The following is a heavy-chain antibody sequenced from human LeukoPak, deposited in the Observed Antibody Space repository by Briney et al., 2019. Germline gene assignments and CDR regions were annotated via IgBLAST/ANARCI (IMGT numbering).Heavy chain of an antibody. CDR3: ARGGGGYDSTQYYFDY. J-gene: IGHJ4*02. CDR2: IYYSGST. D-gene: IGHD5-12*01. V-gene: IGHV4-31*03. Sequence: SETLSLTCTVSGGSISSGGYYWSWIRQHPGKGLEWIGYIYYSGSTYYNPSLKSRVTISVVTSKNQFSLKLSSVTAADTAVYYCARGGGGYDSTQYYFDYWGQGTLVTVSS. CDR1: GGSISSGGYY.